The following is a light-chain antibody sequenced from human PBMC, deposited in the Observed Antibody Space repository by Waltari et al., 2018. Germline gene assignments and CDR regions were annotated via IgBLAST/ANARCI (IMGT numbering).Light chain of an antibody. CDR3: QTWGTGV. V-gene: IGLV4-69*01. J-gene: IGLJ2*01. CDR1: SGHSSYA. CDR2: LNSDGSH. Sequence: QLVLTQSPSASASLGASVKFTYTLSSGHSSYAIAWHQQQPEKGPRYLMKLNSDGSHSKGDAIPDRFSGSSSGAERYLTISSLQSEDEADYYCQTWGTGVFGGGTKLTVL.